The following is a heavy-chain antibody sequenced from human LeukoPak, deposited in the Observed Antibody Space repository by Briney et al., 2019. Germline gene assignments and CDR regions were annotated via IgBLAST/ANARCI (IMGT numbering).Heavy chain of an antibody. CDR3: AKDLTVDGAWDIDY. CDR1: GFTFSSYA. Sequence: QSGGSLRLSCAASGFTFSSYAMSWVRQAPGKGLEWVSAISGSGGSTYYADSVKSRFTISRDNSRTTLYLQMNSLRDEDTAVYHCAKDLTVDGAWDIDYWGQGTMITVSS. V-gene: IGHV3-23*01. D-gene: IGHD3-9*01. CDR2: ISGSGGST. J-gene: IGHJ4*02.